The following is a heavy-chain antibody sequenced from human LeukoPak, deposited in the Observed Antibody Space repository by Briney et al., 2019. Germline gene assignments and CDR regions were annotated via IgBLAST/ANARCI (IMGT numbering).Heavy chain of an antibody. Sequence: GGSLRLSCAASGFTFSSYAMSWVRQAPGKGLEWVSAISGSGGSTYYADSVKGRFTISRDNAKNSLYLQMNSLRAEDTAVYYCARSTSGGTAAFDYWGQGTLVTVSS. CDR3: ARSTSGGTAAFDY. CDR2: ISGSGGST. CDR1: GFTFSSYA. J-gene: IGHJ4*02. D-gene: IGHD1-26*01. V-gene: IGHV3-23*01.